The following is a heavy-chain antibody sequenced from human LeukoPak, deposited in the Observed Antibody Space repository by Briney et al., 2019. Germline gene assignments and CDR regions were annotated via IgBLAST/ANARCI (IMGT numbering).Heavy chain of an antibody. Sequence: SETLSLTCTVSGDSISKSNYYWGWIRQPPGKDLECIGTIYYSGRTYYNPSLTSRVTLSVDTSKNQFSLKLNSVTAADTAVYYCARGRLSSGWYKSSGAFDIWGQGTMVTVSS. CDR3: ARGRLSSGWYKSSGAFDI. CDR2: IYYSGRT. D-gene: IGHD6-19*01. CDR1: GDSISKSNYY. J-gene: IGHJ3*02. V-gene: IGHV4-39*07.